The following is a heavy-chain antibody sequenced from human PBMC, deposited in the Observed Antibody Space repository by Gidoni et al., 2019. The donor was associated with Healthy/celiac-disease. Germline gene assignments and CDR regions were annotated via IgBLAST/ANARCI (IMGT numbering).Heavy chain of an antibody. CDR3: AKGGLKYYDFWSGYYPFDY. Sequence: EVQLLESGGGLVQPGGSLRLPCAASGFPLSRLAMRWVRQAPGKGLEWVSAISGSGGSTYYADSVKGRFTISRDNSKNTLYLQMNSLRAEDTAVYYCAKGGLKYYDFWSGYYPFDYWGQGTLVTVSS. D-gene: IGHD3-3*01. V-gene: IGHV3-23*01. CDR1: GFPLSRLA. J-gene: IGHJ4*02. CDR2: ISGSGGST.